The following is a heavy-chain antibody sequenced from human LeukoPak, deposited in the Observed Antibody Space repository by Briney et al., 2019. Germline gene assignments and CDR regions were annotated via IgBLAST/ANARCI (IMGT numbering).Heavy chain of an antibody. CDR2: IRYDGSKK. CDR3: AKDSNSDCSTTSCYNYFDY. D-gene: IGHD2-2*01. J-gene: IGHJ4*02. V-gene: IGHV3-30*02. CDR1: GFTFSSYG. Sequence: PGGSLRLSRAASGFTFSSYGMHWVRQAPGKGLEWVAFIRYDGSKKYYADSVKGRFTISRDNSKNTLYLRLNSLRAEDSAVYYCAKDSNSDCSTTSCYNYFDYWGQGTLVTVSS.